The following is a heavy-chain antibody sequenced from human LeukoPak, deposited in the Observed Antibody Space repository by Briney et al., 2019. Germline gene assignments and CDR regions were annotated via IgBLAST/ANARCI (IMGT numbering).Heavy chain of an antibody. D-gene: IGHD2-2*01. CDR2: INHSGST. Sequence: SETLSLTCAVYGGSFGGYYWSWIRQPPGKGLEWIGEINHSGSTNYNPSLKSRVTISVDTSKNQFSLKLSSVTAADTAVYYCARGSGWYQLRYFDYWGQGTLVTVSS. CDR1: GGSFGGYY. V-gene: IGHV4-34*01. CDR3: ARGSGWYQLRYFDY. J-gene: IGHJ4*02.